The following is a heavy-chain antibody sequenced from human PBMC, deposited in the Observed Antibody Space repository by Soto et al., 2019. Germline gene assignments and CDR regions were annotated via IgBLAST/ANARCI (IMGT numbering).Heavy chain of an antibody. D-gene: IGHD4-17*01. V-gene: IGHV4-59*08. CDR3: ARRYGGHFDY. CDR2: IYYSGST. J-gene: IGHJ4*02. CDR1: GGSISSYY. Sequence: QVQLQESGPGLVKPSETLSLTCTVSGGSISSYYWSWIRQPPGKGLEWIGYIYYSGSTNYNPSLKSRVTISVDTSTNQFSLRLISVTASDTAVYYCARRYGGHFDYWGQGTLVTVSS.